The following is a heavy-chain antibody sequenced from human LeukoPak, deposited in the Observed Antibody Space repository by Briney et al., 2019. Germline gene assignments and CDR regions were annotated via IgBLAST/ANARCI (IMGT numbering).Heavy chain of an antibody. V-gene: IGHV4-39*07. J-gene: IGHJ6*03. CDR1: GGSISSSTYY. CDR2: IHYSGST. Sequence: SETLSLTCTVSGGSISSSTYYWGWIRQPPGKGLEWIGSIHYSGSTYYNPSLKSRVTISVDTSKNQFSLKLSSVTAADTAVYYCASTPVIAVAGTIPYYYFYYMDVWGKGTTVTISS. CDR3: ASTPVIAVAGTIPYYYFYYMDV. D-gene: IGHD6-19*01.